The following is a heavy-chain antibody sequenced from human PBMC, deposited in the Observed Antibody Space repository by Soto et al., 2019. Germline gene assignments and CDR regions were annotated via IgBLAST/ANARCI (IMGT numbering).Heavy chain of an antibody. CDR1: GYTFTSYG. CDR2: ISAYNGNT. V-gene: IGHV1-18*01. J-gene: IGHJ5*02. CDR3: ARERNYYGSGSYYGNWFDP. Sequence: ASVKVSCKASGYTFTSYGISWVRQAPGQGLEWMGWISAYNGNTNYAQKLQGRVTMTTDTSTSTAYMELRSLRSDDTAVYYCARERNYYGSGSYYGNWFDPWGQGTLVTVSS. D-gene: IGHD3-10*01.